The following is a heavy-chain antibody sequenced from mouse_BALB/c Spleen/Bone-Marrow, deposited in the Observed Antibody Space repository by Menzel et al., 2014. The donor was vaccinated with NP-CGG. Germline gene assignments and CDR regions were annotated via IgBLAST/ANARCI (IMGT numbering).Heavy chain of an antibody. CDR3: ARFYGYDGMDY. CDR1: GYTFTSYW. D-gene: IGHD2-2*01. CDR2: IYPGDGDT. Sequence: VQLQQSGAELARPGASVKLSCKASGYTFTSYWMQWVKHRPGQGLEWIGAIYPGDGDTRYTQKFKGKATLTADKSSSTAYMQLSSLASEDSAVYYCARFYGYDGMDYWGQGTSVTVSS. J-gene: IGHJ4*01. V-gene: IGHV1-87*01.